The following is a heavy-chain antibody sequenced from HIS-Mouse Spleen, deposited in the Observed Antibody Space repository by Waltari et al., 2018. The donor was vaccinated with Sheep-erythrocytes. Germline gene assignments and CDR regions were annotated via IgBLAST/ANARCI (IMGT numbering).Heavy chain of an antibody. Sequence: QVQLQESGPGLVKPSQTLSPTCPVPAGPLSSGGYYWTWTRHHPGKALEWIGYIYYSGSTYYNPSLKSRVTISVDTSKNQFSLKLSSVTAADTAVYYCARASPIYDYVWGSYRPGYFQHWGQGTLVTVSS. V-gene: IGHV4-31*03. J-gene: IGHJ1*01. CDR1: AGPLSSGGYY. CDR3: ARASPIYDYVWGSYRPGYFQH. D-gene: IGHD3-16*02. CDR2: IYYSGST.